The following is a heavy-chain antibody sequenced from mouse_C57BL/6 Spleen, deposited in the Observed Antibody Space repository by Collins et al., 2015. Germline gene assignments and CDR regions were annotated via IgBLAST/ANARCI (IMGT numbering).Heavy chain of an antibody. CDR2: ISNLAYSI. CDR3: ARGYYGSSYWYFDV. J-gene: IGHJ1*01. D-gene: IGHD1-1*01. CDR1: GFTFSDYG. V-gene: IGHV5-15*02. Sequence: EVKLVESGGGLVQPGGSRKLSWAASGFTFSDYGMAWVRQAPGKGPEWVAFISNLAYSIYYADTVTGRFTISRENAKNTLYLEMSSLRSEDTAMYYCARGYYGSSYWYFDVWGAGTTVTVSS.